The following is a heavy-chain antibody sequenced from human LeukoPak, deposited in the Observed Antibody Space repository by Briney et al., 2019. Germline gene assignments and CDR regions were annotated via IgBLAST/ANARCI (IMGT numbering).Heavy chain of an antibody. CDR1: GYSFSDNY. V-gene: IGHV1-2*02. CDR3: AREVYGDSSFDY. J-gene: IGHJ4*02. Sequence: ASVKVSCKTSGYSFSDNYMHWVRQAPGPGLEWMGWINPNSGDTNYAQKFQGRVTMTRDASISTVYLELSRLRSDDTAVYYCAREVYGDSSFDYWGQGTLATVSS. D-gene: IGHD4-17*01. CDR2: INPNSGDT.